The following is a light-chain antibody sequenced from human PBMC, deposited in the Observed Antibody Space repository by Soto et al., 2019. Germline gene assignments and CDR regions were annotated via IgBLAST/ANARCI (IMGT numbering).Light chain of an antibody. J-gene: IGKJ1*01. V-gene: IGKV1-39*01. CDR2: AAS. CDR3: QQCFSIPPT. Sequence: DIQMTQSPSSLSASVGDKLTITCRPSHTIDNYLSWYQQKPGKSPKLLIYAASNLQKRVPSRFSGSGSGTDFTLTIDSLQPDDFAIYYCQQCFSIPPTFGHGTKVDIK. CDR1: HTIDNY.